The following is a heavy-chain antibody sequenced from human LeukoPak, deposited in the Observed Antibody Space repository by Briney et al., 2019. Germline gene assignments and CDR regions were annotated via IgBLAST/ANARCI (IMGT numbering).Heavy chain of an antibody. CDR2: ISDSGYST. V-gene: IGHV3-23*01. Sequence: GGSLTLSYVHCLFTLNSYFLMEVAQAPGKGLEWVSVISDSGYSTYYADSVKGRFTVSRDNSKNTLYLQINSLRSEDTAVDYCANYCWGSYRHYFDNWGQGTLVTVSS. J-gene: IGHJ4*02. CDR3: ANYCWGSYRHYFDN. CDR1: LFTLNSYF. D-gene: IGHD3-16*02.